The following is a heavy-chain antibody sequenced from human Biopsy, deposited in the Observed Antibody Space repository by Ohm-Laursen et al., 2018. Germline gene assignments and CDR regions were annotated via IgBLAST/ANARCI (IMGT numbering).Heavy chain of an antibody. Sequence: GTLSLACAVSGDSISGYYWNWIRQPPGKRLEWIGYILSTGSTDYNPSLQSRVSISLDLSTDQFSLKVDSVTAADTAVYYCARVVGAATGFDSWGRGTPVIVSS. CDR2: ILSTGST. J-gene: IGHJ4*02. D-gene: IGHD1-26*01. V-gene: IGHV4-59*01. CDR1: GDSISGYY. CDR3: ARVVGAATGFDS.